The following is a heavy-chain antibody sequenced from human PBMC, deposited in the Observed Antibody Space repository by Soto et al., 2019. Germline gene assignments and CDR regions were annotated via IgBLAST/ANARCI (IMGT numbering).Heavy chain of an antibody. CDR2: ISPYNGNT. D-gene: IGHD2-15*01. CDR3: ATTGYCSGVSCPPDP. V-gene: IGHV1-18*01. Sequence: ASVKVSCKASGYTFTSYGISLVRQAPGQGLEWMGWISPYNGNTNYAQKLQGRVTMTTDTSTSTAYMELRSLRSDDTAVYYCATTGYCSGVSCPPDPWGQGTLVTVS. J-gene: IGHJ5*02. CDR1: GYTFTSYG.